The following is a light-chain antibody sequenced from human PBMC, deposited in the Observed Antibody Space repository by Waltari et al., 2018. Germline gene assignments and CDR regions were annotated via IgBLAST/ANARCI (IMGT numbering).Light chain of an antibody. CDR2: EVN. Sequence: QSALTQPPSVSGSPGQSVTISCTGTSSDVGRSNRVSWYQQPPGTAPKLMIYEVNYRPSGVPDRFSGSKSGNTASRTISGLQAEDEADYYCCSYAGSYTWVFGGGTKLTVL. CDR3: CSYAGSYTWV. J-gene: IGLJ3*02. CDR1: SSDVGRSNR. V-gene: IGLV2-18*02.